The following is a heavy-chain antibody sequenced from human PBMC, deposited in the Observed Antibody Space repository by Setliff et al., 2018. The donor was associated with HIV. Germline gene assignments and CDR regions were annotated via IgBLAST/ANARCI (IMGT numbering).Heavy chain of an antibody. Sequence: GASVKVSCKASGGTFSSYAISWVRQAPGQGLEWMGGIIPILGIANYAQKFQGRVTITRDTSASTAYMELSSLRSEDTAVYYCARGALFAKLKNITMVRGVMVAFDIWGQGTMVTVSS. CDR1: GGTFSSYA. CDR3: ARGALFAKLKNITMVRGVMVAFDI. J-gene: IGHJ3*02. V-gene: IGHV1-69*10. CDR2: IIPILGIA. D-gene: IGHD3-10*01.